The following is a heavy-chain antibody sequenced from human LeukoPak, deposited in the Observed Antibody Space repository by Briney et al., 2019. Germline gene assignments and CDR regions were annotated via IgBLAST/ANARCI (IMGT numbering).Heavy chain of an antibody. D-gene: IGHD6-19*01. CDR3: ARLPSGWYFYFDY. J-gene: IGHJ4*02. CDR2: INHSGST. CDR1: GGSFSGYY. V-gene: IGHV4-34*01. Sequence: SETLSLTCAVYGGSFSGYYWSWIRQPPGKGLEWIGEINHSGSTNYNPSLKSRVTISVDTSKNQFSLKLSSVTAADTAVYYCARLPSGWYFYFDYWGQGTLVTVSS.